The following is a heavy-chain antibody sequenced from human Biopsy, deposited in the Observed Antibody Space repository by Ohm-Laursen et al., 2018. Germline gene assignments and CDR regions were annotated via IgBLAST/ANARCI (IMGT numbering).Heavy chain of an antibody. D-gene: IGHD4-23*01. V-gene: IGHV4-59*02. CDR1: GDSVTKYY. J-gene: IGHJ1*01. CDR2: ISHTGYT. Sequence: GTLSLTCTVSGDSVTKYYWSWIRQPPGKGLEWIGHISHTGYTSYKSSLKSRVTISLDTSRKHFSLRLTSLAAADTAVCYCARGSNEYGGLYFPHWGQGTLVTVSS. CDR3: ARGSNEYGGLYFPH.